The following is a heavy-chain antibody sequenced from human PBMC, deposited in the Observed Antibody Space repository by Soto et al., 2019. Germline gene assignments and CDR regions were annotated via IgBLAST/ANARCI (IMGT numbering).Heavy chain of an antibody. CDR3: ARVGGVCSSTSCPNTSDY. CDR2: INHSGST. J-gene: IGHJ4*02. V-gene: IGHV4-34*01. Sequence: SETLSLTCAVYGGSFSGYYWSWIRQPPGKGLEWIGEINHSGSTNYNPSLKSRVTISVDTSKNQFSLKLSSVTAADTAVYYCARVGGVCSSTSCPNTSDYWGQGTLVTVSS. D-gene: IGHD2-2*01. CDR1: GGSFSGYY.